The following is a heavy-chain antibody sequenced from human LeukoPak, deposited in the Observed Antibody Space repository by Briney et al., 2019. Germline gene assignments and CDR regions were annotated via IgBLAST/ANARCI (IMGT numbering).Heavy chain of an antibody. CDR1: GYTFTSYY. CDR3: ARVAVAGLFDY. CDR2: INPSGGST. Sequence: GASVKVSCKASGYTFTSYYMHWVRQAPGQGLEWIGIINPSGGSTSYAQKFQGRVTMTRDMSTSTVYMELSSLRSEDTAVYYCARVAVAGLFDYWGQGTLVTVSS. J-gene: IGHJ4*02. D-gene: IGHD6-19*01. V-gene: IGHV1-46*01.